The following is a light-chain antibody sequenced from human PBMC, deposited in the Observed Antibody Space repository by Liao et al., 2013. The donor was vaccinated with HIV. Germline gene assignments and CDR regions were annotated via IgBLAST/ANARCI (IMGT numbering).Light chain of an antibody. J-gene: IGLJ3*02. CDR3: QTWDSSTVV. V-gene: IGLV3-21*01. Sequence: SYVVTQPPSVSVAPGKTARITCGGNNIGSHSVHWYQQKPGQAPRLVIYFNSDRPSGIPERFSGSNSGNTATLTISGTQALDEADYYCQTWDSSTVVFGGGTKLTVL. CDR1: NIGSHS. CDR2: FNS.